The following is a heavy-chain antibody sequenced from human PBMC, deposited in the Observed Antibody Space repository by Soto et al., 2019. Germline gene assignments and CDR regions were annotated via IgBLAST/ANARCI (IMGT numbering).Heavy chain of an antibody. J-gene: IGHJ3*02. V-gene: IGHV1-24*01. CDR3: ATRGPTADAFDI. CDR2: FDPEDGET. Sequence: GASVKVSCKVSGYTLTELSMHWVRQAPGKGLEWMGGFDPEDGETIYAQKFQGRVTMTEDTSTDTAYMELSSLRSEDTAVYYCATRGPTADAFDIWGQGTMVTVSS. CDR1: GYTLTELS.